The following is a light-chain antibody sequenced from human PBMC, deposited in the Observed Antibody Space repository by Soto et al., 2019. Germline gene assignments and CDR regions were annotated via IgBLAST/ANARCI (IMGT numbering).Light chain of an antibody. CDR3: QQYNSYPWT. V-gene: IGKV3D-15*01. Sequence: EIVMTQSPATLSVSPGERATLSCGASQSVSSNLAWYQQKPGQAPRLLMYGASTRATGIPARFSGSGSGTEFTLTISSLQSEDFATYYCQQYNSYPWTFGQGTKVEIK. CDR1: QSVSSN. CDR2: GAS. J-gene: IGKJ1*01.